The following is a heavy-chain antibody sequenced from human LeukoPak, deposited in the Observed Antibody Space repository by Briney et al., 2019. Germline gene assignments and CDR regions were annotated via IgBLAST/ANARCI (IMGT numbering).Heavy chain of an antibody. J-gene: IGHJ4*02. Sequence: ASLRLSCAASEFTFSSSWMHWVRQAPGEGLVWVSCIKSDGSVTSYADSVKGRFTISRDNSNNMLYLQMNSLRDEDTAVYFYARDDDAVRTTIDHWGQGTLVTVSS. CDR3: ARDDDAVRTTIDH. CDR2: IKSDGSVT. CDR1: EFTFSSSW. V-gene: IGHV3-74*03. D-gene: IGHD1-14*01.